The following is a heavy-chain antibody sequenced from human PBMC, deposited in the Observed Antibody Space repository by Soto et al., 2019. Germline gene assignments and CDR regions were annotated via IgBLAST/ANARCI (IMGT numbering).Heavy chain of an antibody. CDR1: GGTFSSYA. J-gene: IGHJ4*02. Sequence: QVQLVQSGAEVKKPGSSVKVSCKASGGTFSSYAISWLRQAPGQGLEWMGGIIPIFGTANYAQKFQGRVTITADESTSTAYMELSSLRSEDTAVYYCARDPMRYYYDSSGYSHYFDYWGQGTLVTVSS. V-gene: IGHV1-69*01. D-gene: IGHD3-22*01. CDR2: IIPIFGTA. CDR3: ARDPMRYYYDSSGYSHYFDY.